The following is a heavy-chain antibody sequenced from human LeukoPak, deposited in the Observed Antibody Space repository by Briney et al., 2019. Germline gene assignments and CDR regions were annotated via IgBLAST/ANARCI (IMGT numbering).Heavy chain of an antibody. Sequence: GGSLRLSCAASGFTFSSYWMSWVRQAPGKGLEWVVSIEQDGSAKYYVDSVKGRFTISRDNSKNTLFLQMNSLRAEDTAVYYCARGGGYIAVAGTDYWGQGTLVTVSS. CDR2: IEQDGSAK. V-gene: IGHV3-7*01. CDR3: ARGGGYIAVAGTDY. CDR1: GFTFSSYW. J-gene: IGHJ4*02. D-gene: IGHD6-19*01.